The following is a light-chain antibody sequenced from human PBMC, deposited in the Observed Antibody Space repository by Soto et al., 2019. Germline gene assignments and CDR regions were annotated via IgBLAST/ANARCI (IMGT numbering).Light chain of an antibody. J-gene: IGLJ3*02. CDR1: FSNIGSNF. CDR3: AAWDDSLSGVV. V-gene: IGLV1-47*01. Sequence: QSVLTQPPSASGTPGQTVTISCSGRFSNIGSNFIYWYQQLPGTAPELLIYRNNERPSGVPDRFSASKSGTSASLAISGLRSEDEADYHCAAWDDSLSGVVFGGGTQLTVL. CDR2: RNN.